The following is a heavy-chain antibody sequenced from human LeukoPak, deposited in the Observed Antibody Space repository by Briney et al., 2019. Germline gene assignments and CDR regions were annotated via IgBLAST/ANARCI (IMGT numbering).Heavy chain of an antibody. Sequence: SETLSLTCTVSGYSISSGYYSGWIRQPPGKGLEWIGNIYHTGSTYYNPSRKSRVTISVDTSKNQFSLKLSSVTAADTAVYYCARGVTMIGRLRFDPWGQGTLVTVSS. CDR1: GYSISSGYY. J-gene: IGHJ5*02. V-gene: IGHV4-38-2*02. D-gene: IGHD3-22*01. CDR3: ARGVTMIGRLRFDP. CDR2: IYHTGST.